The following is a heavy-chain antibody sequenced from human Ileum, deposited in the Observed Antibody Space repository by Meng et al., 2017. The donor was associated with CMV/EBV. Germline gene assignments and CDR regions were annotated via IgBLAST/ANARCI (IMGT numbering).Heavy chain of an antibody. CDR3: AREALTSSDAFDI. CDR2: VSYGGDSK. J-gene: IGHJ3*02. V-gene: IGHV3-30-3*01. Sequence: GESLKISCAASGFTFSSYALHWVRQAPGKGLEWVAAVSYGGDSKHYADSLKGRFTISRDYSKNTLYLQVNSLRAEDTAVYYCAREALTSSDAFDIWGQGTKVTVSS. CDR1: GFTFSSYA.